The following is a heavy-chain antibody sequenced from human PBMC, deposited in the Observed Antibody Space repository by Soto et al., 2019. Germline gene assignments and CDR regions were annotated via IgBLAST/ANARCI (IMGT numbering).Heavy chain of an antibody. J-gene: IGHJ4*02. Sequence: SETLSLTCTVSGGSISSYYWSWIRQPPGKGLEWIGYIYYSGSTSYNPSLKSRVTISVDTSKNQFSLKLSSVTAADTAVYYCASRYGDYFDYWGQGTLVTFSS. CDR2: IYYSGST. CDR1: GGSISSYY. D-gene: IGHD4-17*01. CDR3: ASRYGDYFDY. V-gene: IGHV4-59*08.